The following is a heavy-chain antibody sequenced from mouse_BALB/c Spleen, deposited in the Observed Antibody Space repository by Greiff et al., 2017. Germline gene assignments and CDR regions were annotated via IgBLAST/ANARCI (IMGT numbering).Heavy chain of an antibody. V-gene: IGHV1S135*01. D-gene: IGHD2-2*01. CDR3: PSGGYTVGLAY. CDR2: IYPYNGGT. CDR1: GYSFTGYY. Sequence: EVQLQQSGPELVKPGASVKVSCKASGYSFTGYYMYWVKQSHGQGLGWIGYIYPYNGGTSYNQKFKGKATLTVDKSSSTAFMHLNSLTSEDSAVYWYPSGGYTVGLAYWGQGTLVTVSA. J-gene: IGHJ3*01.